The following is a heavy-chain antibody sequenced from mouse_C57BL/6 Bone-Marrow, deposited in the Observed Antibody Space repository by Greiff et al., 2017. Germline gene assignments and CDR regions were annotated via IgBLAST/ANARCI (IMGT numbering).Heavy chain of an antibody. Sequence: VQLQQPGAELVRPGTSVKLSCKASGYTFTSYWMHWVKQRPGQGLEWIGVIDPSDSYTNYNQKFKGKATLTVDTSSSTAYMQLSSLTSEDSAVYYCARRGGIYDLHFDYWGQGTTLTVSS. CDR2: IDPSDSYT. V-gene: IGHV1-59*01. CDR3: ARRGGIYDLHFDY. CDR1: GYTFTSYW. J-gene: IGHJ2*01. D-gene: IGHD2-3*01.